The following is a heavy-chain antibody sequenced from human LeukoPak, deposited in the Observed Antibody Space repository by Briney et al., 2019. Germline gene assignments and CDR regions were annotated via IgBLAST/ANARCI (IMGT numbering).Heavy chain of an antibody. J-gene: IGHJ4*02. Sequence: PGGSLRLPCAPSGLPYSSYAMRWARHAPGKGLEWVSAISGSGGSTYYADSVKGRFTISRDNSKSTLYLQMNSLRAEDTAVYYCAKDRWVAGTQWGYYFDYWGQGTLVTVSS. V-gene: IGHV3-23*01. D-gene: IGHD6-19*01. CDR2: ISGSGGST. CDR3: AKDRWVAGTQWGYYFDY. CDR1: GLPYSSYA.